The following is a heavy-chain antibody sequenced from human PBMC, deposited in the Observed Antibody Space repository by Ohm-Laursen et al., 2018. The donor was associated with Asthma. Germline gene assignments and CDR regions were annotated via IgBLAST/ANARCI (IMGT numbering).Heavy chain of an antibody. D-gene: IGHD3-22*01. J-gene: IGHJ4*02. CDR1: GGSISSGGYY. CDR3: ASLTYYYDSSGYFPYYFDY. CDR2: IYYSGST. Sequence: TLSLTCTVSGGSISSGGYYWSWIRQPPGKGLEWIGYIYYSGSTYYNPSLKSRVTISVDTSKNQFSLKLSSVTAADTAVYYCASLTYYYDSSGYFPYYFDYWGQGTLVTVSS. V-gene: IGHV4-30-4*08.